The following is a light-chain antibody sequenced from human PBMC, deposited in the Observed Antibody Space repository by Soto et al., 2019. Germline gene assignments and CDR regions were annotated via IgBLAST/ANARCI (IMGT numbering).Light chain of an antibody. CDR3: CSSPGL. Sequence: QSALTQPRSVSGSPGQSVAISCTGSSRDVGGSNHVSWYQQHPGKAPKLIIYDVIKRPSGVPDRFSGSKSGNTASLTISGLQAEDEADYFRCSSPGLFGTGTKVT. V-gene: IGLV2-11*01. CDR1: SRDVGGSNH. CDR2: DVI. J-gene: IGLJ1*01.